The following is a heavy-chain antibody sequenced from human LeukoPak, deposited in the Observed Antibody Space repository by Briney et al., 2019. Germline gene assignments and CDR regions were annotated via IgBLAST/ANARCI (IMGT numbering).Heavy chain of an antibody. CDR2: IYSGGST. D-gene: IGHD4-23*01. J-gene: IGHJ4*02. CDR3: ASLYYGGNNFDY. CDR1: KFTVSSKY. V-gene: IGHV3-66*01. Sequence: GGSLRLSCAASKFTVSSKYMSWVRQAPGKGLEWVSVIYSGGSTHYADSVKGRFTISRDSSKNTLYLQMNSLRAEDTAVYYCASLYYGGNNFDYWGQGTLVTVSS.